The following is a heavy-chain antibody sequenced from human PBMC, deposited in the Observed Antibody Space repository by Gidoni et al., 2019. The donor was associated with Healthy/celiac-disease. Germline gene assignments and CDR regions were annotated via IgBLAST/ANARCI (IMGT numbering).Heavy chain of an antibody. CDR2: IKQDGSEK. J-gene: IGHJ4*02. CDR3: ARDRKGPAGYFDY. Sequence: EVQLVESGGGLVQPGGSLRLSCAASGFLFSSYWMSWVRQAPGKGLEWVANIKQDGSEKYYVDSVKGRFTISRDNAKNSLYLQMNSLRAEDTAVYYCARDRKGPAGYFDYWGQGTLVTVSS. CDR1: GFLFSSYW. V-gene: IGHV3-7*03.